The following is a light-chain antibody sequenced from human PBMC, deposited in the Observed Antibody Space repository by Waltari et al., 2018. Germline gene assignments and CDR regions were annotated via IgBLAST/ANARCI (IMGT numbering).Light chain of an antibody. Sequence: QSALTQPASVSGSPGQSTTISCTGTSSDVGGYKYVSWYQKHPGKAPKLMIYDVSNRPSGVSNRFSGSKSGNTASLTISGLQAEDEADYYCSSYTSSSTVIFGGGTKLTVL. CDR2: DVS. V-gene: IGLV2-14*03. CDR3: SSYTSSSTVI. CDR1: SSDVGGYKY. J-gene: IGLJ2*01.